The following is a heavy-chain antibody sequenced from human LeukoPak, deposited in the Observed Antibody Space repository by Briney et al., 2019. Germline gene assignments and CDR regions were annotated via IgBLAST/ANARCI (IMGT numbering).Heavy chain of an antibody. J-gene: IGHJ4*02. CDR2: INHSGST. V-gene: IGHV4-34*01. D-gene: IGHD3-10*01. CDR3: ARGYGSGSYSVDY. CDR1: GGSFSGYY. Sequence: PSETLSLTCAVYGGSFSGYYWSWIRQPPGKGLEWIGEINHSGSTNYNPSLKSRVTISVDTSKNQFSLKLSSVTAADTAVYYCARGYGSGSYSVDYWGQGTLVTVSS.